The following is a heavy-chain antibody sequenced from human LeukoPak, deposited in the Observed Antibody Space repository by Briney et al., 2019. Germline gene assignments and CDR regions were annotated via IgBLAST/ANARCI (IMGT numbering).Heavy chain of an antibody. Sequence: GESLKISCKGSGYSFTSYWVGWVRQMPGKGLEWTGIIYPGDSDTRYSPSFQGQVTISADKSISTAYLQWSSLKASDTAMYYCARRYCTNGVCYSYFDDWGQGTLVTVSS. CDR3: ARRYCTNGVCYSYFDD. CDR2: IYPGDSDT. D-gene: IGHD2-8*01. V-gene: IGHV5-51*01. CDR1: GYSFTSYW. J-gene: IGHJ4*02.